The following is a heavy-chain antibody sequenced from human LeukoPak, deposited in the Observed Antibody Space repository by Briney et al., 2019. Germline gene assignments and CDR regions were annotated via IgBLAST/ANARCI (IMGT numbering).Heavy chain of an antibody. CDR2: ISSSSSYI. D-gene: IGHD1-1*01. V-gene: IGHV3-21*01. CDR3: ARDGDDDYDY. CDR1: GSTFSSYS. Sequence: PGGSLRLSCAASGSTFSSYSMNWVRQAPGKGLEWVSSISSSSSYIYYADSVKGRFTISRDNAKNSLYLQMNSLRAEDTAVYYCARDGDDDYDYWGQGTLVTVSS. J-gene: IGHJ4*02.